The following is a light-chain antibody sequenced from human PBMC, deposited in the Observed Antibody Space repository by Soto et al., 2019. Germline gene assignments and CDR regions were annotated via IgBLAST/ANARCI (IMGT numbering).Light chain of an antibody. Sequence: EIVLTQSAATLSLSPGERATLSCRASQSVSSYLAWYQQKPGQAPRLLIYGASNRATGIPDRFSGSGSGTDFILTISRLEPEDFAVYYCQQYDSSPRTFGQGTKVDIK. CDR2: GAS. V-gene: IGKV3-20*01. J-gene: IGKJ1*01. CDR1: QSVSSY. CDR3: QQYDSSPRT.